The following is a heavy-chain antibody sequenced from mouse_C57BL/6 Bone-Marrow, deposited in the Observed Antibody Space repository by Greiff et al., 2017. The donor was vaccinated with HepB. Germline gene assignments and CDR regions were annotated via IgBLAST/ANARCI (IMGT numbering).Heavy chain of an antibody. CDR3: ARYYDYDGWYFDV. Sequence: DVHLVESGGGLVQPGGSLKLSCAASGFTFSDYYMYWVRQTPEKRLEWVAYISNGGGSTYYPDTVKGRFTISRDNAKNTLYLQMSRLKSEDTAMYYCARYYDYDGWYFDVWGTGTTVTVSS. V-gene: IGHV5-12*01. D-gene: IGHD2-4*01. J-gene: IGHJ1*03. CDR1: GFTFSDYY. CDR2: ISNGGGST.